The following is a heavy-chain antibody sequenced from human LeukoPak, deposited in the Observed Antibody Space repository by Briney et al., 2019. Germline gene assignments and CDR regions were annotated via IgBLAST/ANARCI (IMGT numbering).Heavy chain of an antibody. Sequence: SETLSLTCTVSGGSISSYYWSWIRQPPGKGLEWIGYIYYSGSTNYNPSLKSRVTISVDTSKNQFSLELSSVTAADTAVYYCARATGSFGGVGYYFDYWGQGTLVTVSS. CDR1: GGSISSYY. V-gene: IGHV4-59*01. J-gene: IGHJ4*02. D-gene: IGHD3-16*01. CDR3: ARATGSFGGVGYYFDY. CDR2: IYYSGST.